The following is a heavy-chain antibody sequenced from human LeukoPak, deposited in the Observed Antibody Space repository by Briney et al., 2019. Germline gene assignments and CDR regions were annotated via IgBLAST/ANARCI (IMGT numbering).Heavy chain of an antibody. Sequence: GGSLRLSCAASGFTFDDYAMHWVRQAPGKGLEWVSGISWNSGSIGYADSVKGRFTISRDNAKNSLYLQMNSLRAEDTALYYCAKGSSIAARPFYYYYMDVWGKGTTVTVSS. V-gene: IGHV3-9*01. J-gene: IGHJ6*03. CDR1: GFTFDDYA. CDR3: AKGSSIAARPFYYYYMDV. D-gene: IGHD6-6*01. CDR2: ISWNSGSI.